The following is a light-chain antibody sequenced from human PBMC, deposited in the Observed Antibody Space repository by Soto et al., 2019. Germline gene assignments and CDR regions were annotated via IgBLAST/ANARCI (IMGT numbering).Light chain of an antibody. Sequence: QSVLTQPPAASGTPGQRVTISCSGSTSNIGSNIVNWYQQFPGTAPKLLIYSNNQRSSGVPDRFSGSKSGTSASLAISGLQSEDEADYYCAAWDASRRNLLFGGGTKLAVL. CDR2: SNN. CDR1: TSNIGSNI. V-gene: IGLV1-44*01. J-gene: IGLJ2*01. CDR3: AAWDASRRNLL.